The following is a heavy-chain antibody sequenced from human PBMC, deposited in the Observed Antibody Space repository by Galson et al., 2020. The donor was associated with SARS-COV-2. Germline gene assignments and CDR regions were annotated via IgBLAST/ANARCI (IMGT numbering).Heavy chain of an antibody. J-gene: IGHJ6*03. Sequence: GGSLRLSCAASGFTFSSYAMSWVRQAPGKGLEWVSLISGSDGRTYYADSVKGRFTISRDNSKNRLYLQMNSLRAEDTAVYYCAQGGRAEAALGYYYDFYYMDVWGKGTAVTVSS. CDR3: AQGGRAEAALGYYYDFYYMDV. D-gene: IGHD6-19*01. CDR2: ISGSDGRT. CDR1: GFTFSSYA. V-gene: IGHV3-23*01.